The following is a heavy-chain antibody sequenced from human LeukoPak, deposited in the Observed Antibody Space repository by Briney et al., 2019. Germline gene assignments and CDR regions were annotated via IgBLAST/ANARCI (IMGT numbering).Heavy chain of an antibody. CDR2: ISYDGSNK. V-gene: IGHV3-30-3*01. J-gene: IGHJ4*02. Sequence: GGSLRLSCAASGFPFSSYAMNWVRQAPGKGLEWVAVISYDGSNKYYADSVKGRFTISRDNSKNTLYLQMNSLRAEDTAVYYCARESGSGWYLGYWGQGTLVTVSS. D-gene: IGHD6-19*01. CDR1: GFPFSSYA. CDR3: ARESGSGWYLGY.